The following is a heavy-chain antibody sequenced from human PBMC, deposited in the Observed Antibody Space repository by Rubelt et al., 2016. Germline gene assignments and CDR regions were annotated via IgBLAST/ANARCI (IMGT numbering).Heavy chain of an antibody. J-gene: IGHJ3*02. V-gene: IGHV4-38-2*01. D-gene: IGHD6-19*01. CDR1: DYSISSGYY. CDR2: IYHSGGT. CDR3: GRTRGQWLGRSYSLGM. Sequence: QVQLQESGPGLVKPSETLSLTCSVSDYSISSGYYWGWIRQPPGKGLEWIGSIYHSGGTYYNPSLKSRVPMVADTSANQFSRTVGAVTAADTALYYLGRTRGQWLGRSYSLGMWCQWTMVTVSS.